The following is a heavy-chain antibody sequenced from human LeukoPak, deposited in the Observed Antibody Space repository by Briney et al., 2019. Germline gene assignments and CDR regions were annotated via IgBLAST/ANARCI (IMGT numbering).Heavy chain of an antibody. CDR2: ISSSGNTI. CDR3: ARYISAAALFDY. Sequence: GGSLRLSCAASGFTFSDYYMSWIRQAPGKGLEWVSYISSSGNTIYYADSVKGRFTISRDNAKNSLYLQMNSLRAEDTAVYYCARYISAAALFDYWGQGTLVTVSS. D-gene: IGHD6-13*01. J-gene: IGHJ4*02. CDR1: GFTFSDYY. V-gene: IGHV3-11*01.